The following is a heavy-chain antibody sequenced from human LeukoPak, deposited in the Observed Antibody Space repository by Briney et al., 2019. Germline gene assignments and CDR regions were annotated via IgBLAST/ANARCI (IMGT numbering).Heavy chain of an antibody. V-gene: IGHV3-23*01. J-gene: IGHJ4*02. Sequence: GGSLRLSCAASGFTFSSYAMSWVRQAPGKGLEWVSAISGSSGSTIYYADSVKGRFTISRDNAKNSLYLQMNSLRAEDTAVYYCARADTTYCGGDCYFDYWGQGTLVTVSS. CDR3: ARADTTYCGGDCYFDY. CDR2: ISGSSGSTI. D-gene: IGHD2-21*02. CDR1: GFTFSSYA.